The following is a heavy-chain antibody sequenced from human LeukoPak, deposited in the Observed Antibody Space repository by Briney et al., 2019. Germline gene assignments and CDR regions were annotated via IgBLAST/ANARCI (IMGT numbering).Heavy chain of an antibody. D-gene: IGHD3-22*01. CDR3: AKGRITMIGWSAFDI. CDR2: ISYDGSNK. Sequence: SGGSLRLSCAASGFTFSSYGMHWVRQAPGKGLEWVAVISYDGSNKYYADSVKGRFTISRDNSKNTLYLQMNSLRAEDTAVYYCAKGRITMIGWSAFDIWGQGTMVTVSS. J-gene: IGHJ3*02. CDR1: GFTFSSYG. V-gene: IGHV3-30*18.